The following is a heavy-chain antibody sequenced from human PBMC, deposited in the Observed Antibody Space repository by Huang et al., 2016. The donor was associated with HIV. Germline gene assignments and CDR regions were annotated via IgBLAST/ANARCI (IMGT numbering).Heavy chain of an antibody. D-gene: IGHD4-17*01. J-gene: IGHJ3*01. CDR3: VRDTVAHGFDV. V-gene: IGHV3-30*04. CDR1: GFSVSTYA. CDR2: ISHDGNNR. Sequence: QVQLVESGGGVAQPGRSQRLSCVASGFSVSTYAMHWVRQEPGKGLEWVAVISHDGNNRYYADSLKGRFTISRDNSKNKLYLQMSSLRPEDTAVYYCVRDTVAHGFDVWGPGTLVTVSS.